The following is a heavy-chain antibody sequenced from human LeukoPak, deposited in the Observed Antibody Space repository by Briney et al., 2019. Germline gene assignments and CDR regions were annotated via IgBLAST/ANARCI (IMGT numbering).Heavy chain of an antibody. V-gene: IGHV1-46*01. CDR3: ARDRGIVGANRAYDY. J-gene: IGHJ4*02. Sequence: ASVKVSCKASGYTFTSYYMHWVRQAPGQGLEWMGIINPSGGSTSYAQKFQGGVTMTRDMSTSTVYMELSSLRSEDTAVYYCARDRGIVGANRAYDYWGQGTLVTVSS. CDR2: INPSGGST. D-gene: IGHD1-26*01. CDR1: GYTFTSYY.